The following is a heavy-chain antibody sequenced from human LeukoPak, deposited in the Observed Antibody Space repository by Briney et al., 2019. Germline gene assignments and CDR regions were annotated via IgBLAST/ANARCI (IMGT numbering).Heavy chain of an antibody. V-gene: IGHV1-46*01. Sequence: GASVKDSCKASGYTFTTYYMHWVRQAPGQGLEWMGIINPSGGTTNYAQKFQGRVTMTRDMSTSTVYMELSSLRSEDTAVYYCARETVAGTGSDYWGQGTLVTVSS. CDR1: GYTFTTYY. D-gene: IGHD6-19*01. J-gene: IGHJ4*02. CDR3: ARETVAGTGSDY. CDR2: INPSGGTT.